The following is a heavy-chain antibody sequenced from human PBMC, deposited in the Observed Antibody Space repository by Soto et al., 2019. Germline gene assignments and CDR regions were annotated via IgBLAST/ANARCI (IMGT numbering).Heavy chain of an antibody. J-gene: IGHJ6*02. CDR3: ARDVTYDSSGYYIGHV. CDR2: ISAYNGNT. Sequence: ASVKVSCKASGYTFTSYGISWVRQAPGQGLEWMGWISAYNGNTNYAQKLQGRVTMTTDTSTSTAYMELRSLRSDDTAVYYCARDVTYDSSGYYIGHVWGQGTPATVSS. CDR1: GYTFTSYG. D-gene: IGHD3-22*01. V-gene: IGHV1-18*01.